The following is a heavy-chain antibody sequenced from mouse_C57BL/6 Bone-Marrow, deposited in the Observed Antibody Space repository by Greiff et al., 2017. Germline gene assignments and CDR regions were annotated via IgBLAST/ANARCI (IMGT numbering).Heavy chain of an antibody. Sequence: QVQLQQPGAELVKPGASVKLSCKASGYTFTSYWMHWVKQRPGQGLEWIGMIHPNSGSTNYNEKFKSKATLTVDKSSSTAYMQLSSLTSEDAAVYYCARHYGSSPFAYWGQGTLVTVSA. CDR3: ARHYGSSPFAY. CDR1: GYTFTSYW. CDR2: IHPNSGST. J-gene: IGHJ3*01. V-gene: IGHV1-64*01. D-gene: IGHD1-1*01.